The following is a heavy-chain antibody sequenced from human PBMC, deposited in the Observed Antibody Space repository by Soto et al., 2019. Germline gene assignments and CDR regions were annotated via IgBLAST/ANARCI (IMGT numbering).Heavy chain of an antibody. D-gene: IGHD1-1*01. J-gene: IGHJ3*01. CDR3: ATWHEREHAYDV. CDR2: IYPGDSDT. CDR1: GYTFTNYW. Sequence: PGESLKISCKGSGYTFTNYWIGWVRQMPGKGLEWMGIIYPGDSDTKYNPSFQGQVTTSADKSITTTYLQWSSLKASDTAVYYCATWHEREHAYDVWGQGTTVTVSS. V-gene: IGHV5-51*01.